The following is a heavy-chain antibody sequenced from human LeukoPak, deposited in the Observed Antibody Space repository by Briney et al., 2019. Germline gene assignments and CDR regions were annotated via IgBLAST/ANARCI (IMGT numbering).Heavy chain of an antibody. CDR1: GFTFSRYI. D-gene: IGHD3-22*01. CDR3: ASHYFGSRGSYAECFQH. Sequence: PWGSLRLSCAASGFTFSRYIMNWVRQAPGKGLEWISYISSSSRTIHYADSVKGRFTISRDNAENSLDLQMNSLRDEDTAVYYCASHYFGSRGSYAECFQHWGQGALVIVSS. CDR2: ISSSSRTI. V-gene: IGHV3-48*02. J-gene: IGHJ1*01.